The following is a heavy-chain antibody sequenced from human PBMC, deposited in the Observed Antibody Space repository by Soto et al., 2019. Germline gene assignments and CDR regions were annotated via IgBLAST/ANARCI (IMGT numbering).Heavy chain of an antibody. V-gene: IGHV4-39*01. CDR3: ARHGSN. J-gene: IGHJ4*02. CDR1: GVSISNSSYY. CDR2: IYYSGIT. Sequence: QLQLQESGPGLVKPSETLSLTCTVSGVSISNSSYYWGWIRRPPGKGLEGIGTIYYSGITYYNPSLKSRVTISVDTSKTQFSLELTSVTAADTAVYYCARHGSNWGQGTLVTVSS.